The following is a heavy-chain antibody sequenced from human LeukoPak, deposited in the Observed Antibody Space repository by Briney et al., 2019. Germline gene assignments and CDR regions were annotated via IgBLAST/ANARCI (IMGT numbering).Heavy chain of an antibody. CDR2: IIPIFGTA. CDR3: ARAGLGYDSSGYDY. D-gene: IGHD3-22*01. V-gene: IGHV1-69*06. J-gene: IGHJ4*02. Sequence: SVKVSCKASGGTFSRYAISWVRQAPGQGLEWMGKIIPIFGTADYAQKFQGRVTITPGKSTSPAYMELSSLKSEDTAVYYCARAGLGYDSSGYDYWGQGTLVTVSS. CDR1: GGTFSRYA.